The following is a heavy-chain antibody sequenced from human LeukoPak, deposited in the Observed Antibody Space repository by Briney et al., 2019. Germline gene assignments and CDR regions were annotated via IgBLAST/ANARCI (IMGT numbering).Heavy chain of an antibody. V-gene: IGHV3-48*03. CDR1: GLTFSNFK. CDR2: ISDSGRTT. D-gene: IGHD6-13*01. Sequence: GGSLRLSCAVSGLTFSNFKMNWVRQAPGKGLEWVSYISDSGRTTFYADSVKGRFTISRDNAKNSLYLQMNSLRAEDTAVYYCARAIAAAGTWTSYFDYWGQGTLVTVSS. CDR3: ARAIAAAGTWTSYFDY. J-gene: IGHJ4*02.